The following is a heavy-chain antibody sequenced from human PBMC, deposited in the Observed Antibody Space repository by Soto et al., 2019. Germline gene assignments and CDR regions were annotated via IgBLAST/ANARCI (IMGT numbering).Heavy chain of an antibody. V-gene: IGHV1-46*02. CDR1: GYNFNQYY. Sequence: QVQLMQSGAEVRKPGASVRLSCETSGYNFNQYYIHWVRQAPGQGLEWMGIINLRGGTTEYAHKFRGRVTVTGDTSTRTADMELRSLRSDDTASYFCARGPDDSDVPRWDYWGQGTLVTVSS. CDR2: INLRGGTT. CDR3: ARGPDDSDVPRWDY. J-gene: IGHJ4*02. D-gene: IGHD4-17*01.